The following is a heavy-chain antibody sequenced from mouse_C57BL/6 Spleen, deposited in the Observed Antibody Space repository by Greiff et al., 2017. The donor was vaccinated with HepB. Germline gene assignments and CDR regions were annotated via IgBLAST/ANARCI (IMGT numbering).Heavy chain of an antibody. V-gene: IGHV1-82*01. CDR3: ARAGYYYGSSSTYYYAMDY. CDR1: GYAFSSSW. J-gene: IGHJ4*01. D-gene: IGHD1-1*01. Sequence: QVQLQQSGPELVKPGASVKISCKASGYAFSSSWMNWVKQRPGKGLEWIGRIYPGDGDTNYNGKFKGKATLTADKSSSTAYMQLSILTSEDSAVYFCARAGYYYGSSSTYYYAMDYWGQGTSVTVSS. CDR2: IYPGDGDT.